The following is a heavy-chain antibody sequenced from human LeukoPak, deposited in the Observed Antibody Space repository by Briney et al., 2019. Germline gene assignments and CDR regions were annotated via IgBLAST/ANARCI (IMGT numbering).Heavy chain of an antibody. Sequence: PGGSLRLSCAASGFTFSSYSMNWVRQAPGKGLEWVSSISSSSSYIYYADSVKGRFTISRDNAKNSLYLQMNSLRAEDTAVYYCARDPRAYLYGSGPWGQGTLVTVSS. D-gene: IGHD6-25*01. CDR3: ARDPRAYLYGSGP. V-gene: IGHV3-21*01. CDR1: GFTFSSYS. CDR2: ISSSSSYI. J-gene: IGHJ5*02.